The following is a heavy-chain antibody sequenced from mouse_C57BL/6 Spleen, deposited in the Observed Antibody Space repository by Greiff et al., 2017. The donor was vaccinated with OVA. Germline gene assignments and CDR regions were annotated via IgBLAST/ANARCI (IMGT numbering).Heavy chain of an antibody. CDR2: ISSGSSTI. J-gene: IGHJ2*01. CDR1: GFTFSDYG. CDR3: AMANYYGSSHFDY. D-gene: IGHD1-1*01. Sequence: DVKLVESGGGLVKPGGSLKLSCAASGFTFSDYGMHWVRQAPEKGLEWVAYISSGSSTIYYADTVKGRFTISRDNAKNTLFLQMTSLRSEDTAMYYCAMANYYGSSHFDYWGQGTTLTVSS. V-gene: IGHV5-17*01.